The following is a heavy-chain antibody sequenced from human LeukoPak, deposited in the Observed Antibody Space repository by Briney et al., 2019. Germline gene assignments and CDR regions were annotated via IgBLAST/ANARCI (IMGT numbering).Heavy chain of an antibody. J-gene: IGHJ5*02. Sequence: SETLSLTCTVSGGSISSYYWSWIRQPPGKGLEWIGYIYYSGSTNYNPSLKSRVTISVDTSKNQFSLKLSSMTAADTAVYYCARVGSSWSDNWFDPWGQGTLVTVSS. D-gene: IGHD6-13*01. V-gene: IGHV4-59*01. CDR2: IYYSGST. CDR1: GGSISSYY. CDR3: ARVGSSWSDNWFDP.